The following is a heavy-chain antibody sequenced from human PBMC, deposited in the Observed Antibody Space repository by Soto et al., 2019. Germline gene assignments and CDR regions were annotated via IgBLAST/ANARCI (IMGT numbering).Heavy chain of an antibody. V-gene: IGHV2-70*11. CDR2: IDWDDDK. D-gene: IGHD6-19*01. Sequence: SGPTLVNPPQTPTLTRTLSGFSPSTSGKWVSWIRQPPGKALEWLARIDWDDDKYYSTSLKTRLTISKGTSKNQVVLTMTNMDPVDTATYYCGKGSGYYYMDVWGKGTTVTVSS. CDR1: GFSPSTSGKW. CDR3: GKGSGYYYMDV. J-gene: IGHJ6*03.